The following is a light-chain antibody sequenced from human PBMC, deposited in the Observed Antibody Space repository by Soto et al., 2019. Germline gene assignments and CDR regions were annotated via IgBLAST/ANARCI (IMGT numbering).Light chain of an antibody. CDR3: QQSYITPYT. J-gene: IGKJ2*01. Sequence: DIQMTQSQSSLSHSLGDKVTITSRASKGISCPLNWYQQKPGKVPKLLIYAASNLQSGVPSSFSGSGSETDFALTISSLQPEDFATYYCQQSYITPYTFGQGTKLQIK. V-gene: IGKV1-39*01. CDR1: KGISCP. CDR2: AAS.